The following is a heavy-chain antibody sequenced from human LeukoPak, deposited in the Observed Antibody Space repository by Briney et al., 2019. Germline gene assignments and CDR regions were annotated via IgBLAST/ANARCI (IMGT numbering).Heavy chain of an antibody. CDR3: AREQKFYYDSSGYYSAFGY. J-gene: IGHJ4*02. D-gene: IGHD3-22*01. V-gene: IGHV3-66*01. CDR2: IYSGGST. CDR1: GFTFSSYA. Sequence: GGSLRLSCAASGFTFSSYAMSWVRQAPGKGLEWASVIYSGGSTYYADSVKGRFTISRDNSKNTLYLQMNSLRAEDTAVYYCAREQKFYYDSSGYYSAFGYWGQGTLVTVSS.